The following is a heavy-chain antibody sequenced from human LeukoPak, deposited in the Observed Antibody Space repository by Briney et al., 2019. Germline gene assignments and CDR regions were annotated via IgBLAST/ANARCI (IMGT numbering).Heavy chain of an antibody. CDR3: AMRDRGYGLDI. CDR2: INGGGDIM. D-gene: IGHD3-10*01. J-gene: IGHJ3*02. V-gene: IGHV3-23*01. Sequence: GGSLRLSCAASGVSLRAYDLIWVRQAPGKGLDWASIINGGGDIMMYEDSVKGRFTISRDNSKNTFYLQMNSLRVGDTAVYYCAMRDRGYGLDIWGQGTMVTVSS. CDR1: GVSLRAYD.